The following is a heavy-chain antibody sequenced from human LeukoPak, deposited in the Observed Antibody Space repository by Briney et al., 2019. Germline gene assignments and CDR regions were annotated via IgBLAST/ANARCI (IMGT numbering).Heavy chain of an antibody. CDR2: ISTGSGKT. CDR3: ARDRDHAFDV. J-gene: IGHJ3*01. Sequence: ASVKVSCKASGYKFTTNGITWVRQAPGQGLEWMGWISTGSGKTNYAQKFQARVIMTTDTSTTTAYMELRSLRSDDTAVYYCARDRDHAFDVWGQGTRVT. D-gene: IGHD5-24*01. V-gene: IGHV1-18*01. CDR1: GYKFTTNG.